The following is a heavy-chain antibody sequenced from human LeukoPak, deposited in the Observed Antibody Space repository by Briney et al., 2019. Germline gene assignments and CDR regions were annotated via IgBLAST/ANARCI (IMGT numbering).Heavy chain of an antibody. V-gene: IGHV3-7*01. CDR2: IKQDGSEK. J-gene: IGHJ5*02. CDR3: ARGCSGGSCKEPKIDP. D-gene: IGHD2-15*01. Sequence: GGSLRLSCAASGFTFSSYWMSRVRQAPGKGLEWVANIKQDGSEKDYVDSVKGRFTISRDNAKNSLYLQMNSLRAEDTAVYYCARGCSGGSCKEPKIDPWGQGTLVTVSS. CDR1: GFTFSSYW.